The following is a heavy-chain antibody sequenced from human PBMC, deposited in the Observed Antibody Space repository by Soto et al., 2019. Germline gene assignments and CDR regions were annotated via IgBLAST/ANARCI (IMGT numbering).Heavy chain of an antibody. CDR3: ARVCCYGRLEY. J-gene: IGHJ4*02. V-gene: IGHV4-61*08. Sequence: QVQLQESGPGLVKPSETLSLTCAVSGGSVNTVGSFWTWIRRPPERGLEFVGQISYSGSALYNSSLRGRVAILLDSSANQFSLTLSSVTTADTAVYYCARVCCYGRLEYWGQGTPVIVSS. CDR2: ISYSGSA. CDR1: GGSVNTVGSF. D-gene: IGHD2-15*01.